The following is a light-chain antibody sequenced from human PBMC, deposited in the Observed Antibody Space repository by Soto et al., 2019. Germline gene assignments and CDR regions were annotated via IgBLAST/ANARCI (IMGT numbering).Light chain of an antibody. Sequence: ETVLTQSPATLSLSPGERAILSCRASQSISSYLAWYQQKPGQAPRLLISDAVNRATGIPARFSGSGSGTDFTLIIGSLEPEDVAVYYWQQRINWPLTFGGGPRVQIK. V-gene: IGKV3-11*01. CDR2: DAV. CDR3: QQRINWPLT. J-gene: IGKJ4*01. CDR1: QSISSY.